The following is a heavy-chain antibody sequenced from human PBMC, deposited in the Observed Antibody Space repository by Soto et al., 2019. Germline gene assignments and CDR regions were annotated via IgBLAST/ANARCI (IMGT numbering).Heavy chain of an antibody. V-gene: IGHV1-3*01. CDR3: ARGSFNYDFGSGYSPPYDFDF. Sequence: GASVKVSCKACGYTFTSYAMHWVRQAPGQRIEWMGWINAGNGNTRDSQKFQGRVTITRDTSASTAYMELSSVRSEDTAVSYCARGSFNYDFGSGYSPPYDFDFWGQGTLVTVSS. CDR1: GYTFTSYA. D-gene: IGHD3-3*01. J-gene: IGHJ4*02. CDR2: INAGNGNT.